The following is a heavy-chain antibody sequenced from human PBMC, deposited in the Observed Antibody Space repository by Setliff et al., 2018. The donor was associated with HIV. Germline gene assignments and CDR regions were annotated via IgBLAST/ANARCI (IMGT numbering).Heavy chain of an antibody. D-gene: IGHD3-22*01. V-gene: IGHV4-34*01. CDR2: INHSGNT. CDR1: GGSLSGYY. CDR3: ARGGKVISDNWFDP. Sequence: PSETLSLTCAVYGGSLSGYYWNWIRQPPGKGLEWIGEINHSGNTNYNPSLKSRVTISVDTSKKQFSLKLTSVTAADTAVYYCARGGKVISDNWFDPWGQGTLVTVS. J-gene: IGHJ5*02.